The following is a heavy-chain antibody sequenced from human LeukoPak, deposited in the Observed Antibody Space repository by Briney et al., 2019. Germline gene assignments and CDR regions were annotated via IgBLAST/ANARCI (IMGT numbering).Heavy chain of an antibody. CDR2: ITDNGGTR. D-gene: IGHD5-12*01. CDR3: AIQISGYVY. Sequence: GGSLRLSCAASGFTFSTFTMHWVRQAPGKGLEYVSGITDNGGTRNYANSVKGRFTISRDNSKNTLYLQMGSLGPDDMAVYYCAIQISGYVYWGQGTLVTVSS. CDR1: GFTFSTFT. V-gene: IGHV3-64*01. J-gene: IGHJ4*02.